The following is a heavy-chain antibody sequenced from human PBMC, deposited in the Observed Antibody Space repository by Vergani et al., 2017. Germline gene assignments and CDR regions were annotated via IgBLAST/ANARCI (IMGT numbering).Heavy chain of an antibody. CDR3: ARGGGRVVTPNY. Sequence: QVQLQESGPGLVKPSETLSLTCTVSGGSISSGGYYWSWIRQHPGKGLEWIGYIYYSGSTYYNPSLKSRVTISVDTSKNQFSLKRSSVTAADTAVYYCARGGGRVVTPNYWGQGTLVTVSS. D-gene: IGHD4-23*01. CDR1: GGSISSGGYY. CDR2: IYYSGST. V-gene: IGHV4-31*03. J-gene: IGHJ4*02.